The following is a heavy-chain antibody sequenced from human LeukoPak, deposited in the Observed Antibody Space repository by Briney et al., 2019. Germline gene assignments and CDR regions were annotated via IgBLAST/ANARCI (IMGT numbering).Heavy chain of an antibody. CDR2: IYYTGRT. Sequence: SETLSLTCIVSVGPISVDYWNWIRQAPGKGLEWIGYIYYTGRTKYNPSLASRLTISIDTSKSQFSLRLTSVTAADTAVYYCEKMNIHGDSVFWGEGRLVTVSS. D-gene: IGHD2-21*02. V-gene: IGHV4-59*01. CDR3: EKMNIHGDSVF. CDR1: VGPISVDY. J-gene: IGHJ4*02.